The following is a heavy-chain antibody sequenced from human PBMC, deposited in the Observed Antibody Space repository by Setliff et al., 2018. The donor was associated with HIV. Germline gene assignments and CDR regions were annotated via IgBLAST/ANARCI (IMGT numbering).Heavy chain of an antibody. V-gene: IGHV1-18*01. J-gene: IGHJ1*01. D-gene: IGHD3-22*01. CDR2: ISAYNGNT. Sequence: ASVKVSCKASGYIFTSYGISWVRQAPGQGLEWMGWISAYNGNTNYAQKFQGRVSMTIDTSTSTAYMGLWSLRPDDTAVYFCARDPSSGIYYDSSGQYFQNWGQGTLVTVSS. CDR1: GYIFTSYG. CDR3: ARDPSSGIYYDSSGQYFQN.